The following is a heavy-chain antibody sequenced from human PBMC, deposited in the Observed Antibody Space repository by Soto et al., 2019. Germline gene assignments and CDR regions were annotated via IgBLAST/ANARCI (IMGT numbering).Heavy chain of an antibody. CDR2: TNPHSGDT. Sequence: QVQLVQSGAEVKKPGASVKVTCKASGYTFTDHFIHWVRQAPGQGLEWMGWTNPHSGDTTYAQMLQGRVTMTRDTSITTAYMELNRLRSDDTAVYYCARLGYDSFLHSALDVWGQGTTVTVSS. CDR3: ARLGYDSFLHSALDV. V-gene: IGHV1-2*02. J-gene: IGHJ3*01. D-gene: IGHD2-15*01. CDR1: GYTFTDHF.